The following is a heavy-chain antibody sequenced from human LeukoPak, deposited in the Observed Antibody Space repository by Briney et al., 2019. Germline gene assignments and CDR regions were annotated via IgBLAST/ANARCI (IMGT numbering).Heavy chain of an antibody. D-gene: IGHD2-15*01. J-gene: IGHJ3*02. Sequence: SQTLSLTCTVSGGSISSYYWSWIRHPPGNGLEWIGYISYSENTNYNPSLKSRVTISVDTAKNQFSLKLSSVTAADTAEYFCARGKDSFDTFDIWGQGTMVTVSS. CDR3: ARGKDSFDTFDI. CDR2: ISYSENT. CDR1: GGSISSYY. V-gene: IGHV4-59*01.